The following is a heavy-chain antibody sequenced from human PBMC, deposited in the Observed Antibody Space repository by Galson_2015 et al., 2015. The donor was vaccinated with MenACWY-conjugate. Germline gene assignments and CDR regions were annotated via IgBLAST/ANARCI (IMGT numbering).Heavy chain of an antibody. CDR2: TIPMYGTA. D-gene: IGHD3-10*01. J-gene: IGHJ4*02. CDR3: ARKSGSGSYYEASFDY. CDR1: GASVNSHA. Sequence: SVKVSCKASGASVNSHAVSWVRQAPGQGLEWMGGTIPMYGTANYAQRFQGRVTIIADGSTNTAYMELSSLRPEDTAVYYCARKSGSGSYYEASFDYWGQGTLVTVSS. V-gene: IGHV1-69*13.